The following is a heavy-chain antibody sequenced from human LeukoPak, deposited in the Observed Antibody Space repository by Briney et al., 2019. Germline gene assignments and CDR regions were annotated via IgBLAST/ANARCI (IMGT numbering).Heavy chain of an antibody. D-gene: IGHD6-19*01. CDR2: IKQDGSEK. V-gene: IGHV3-7*01. Sequence: GGSLRLSCAASGFTFSSYWMSSVRQAPGKGLEWVANIKQDGSEKYYVDSVKGRFTISRDNAKNSLYLQMNSLRAEDTAVYYCARDRIPYSSGWYDYWGQGTLATVSS. CDR3: ARDRIPYSSGWYDY. CDR1: GFTFSSYW. J-gene: IGHJ4*02.